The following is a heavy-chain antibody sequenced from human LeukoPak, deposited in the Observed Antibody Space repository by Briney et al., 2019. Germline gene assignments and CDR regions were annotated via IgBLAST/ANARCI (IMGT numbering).Heavy chain of an antibody. J-gene: IGHJ4*02. Sequence: PGGSLRLSCAASGFTVSSNYMSWVRQAPGKGLEWVSVIYSGGSTYYADSVKGRFTISRGNSKNTLYLQMNSLRAEDTAVYYCASASYGSGSDYWGQGTLVTVSS. CDR1: GFTVSSNY. CDR2: IYSGGST. D-gene: IGHD3-10*01. CDR3: ASASYGSGSDY. V-gene: IGHV3-66*01.